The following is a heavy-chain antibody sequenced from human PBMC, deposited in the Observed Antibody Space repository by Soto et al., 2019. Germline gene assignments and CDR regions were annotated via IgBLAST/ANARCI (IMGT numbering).Heavy chain of an antibody. V-gene: IGHV1-18*01. CDR2: ISAYNGNT. CDR1: GYTFTSYG. J-gene: IGHJ5*02. Sequence: ASVKGACKASGYTFTSYGSSWVRQAPGQGLEWMGWISAYNGNTNYAQKLQGRVTMTTDTSTSTAYMELRSLRSDDTAVYYCARRWGYCSGGSCYKRADNWFDPWGQGTLVTVSS. D-gene: IGHD2-15*01. CDR3: ARRWGYCSGGSCYKRADNWFDP.